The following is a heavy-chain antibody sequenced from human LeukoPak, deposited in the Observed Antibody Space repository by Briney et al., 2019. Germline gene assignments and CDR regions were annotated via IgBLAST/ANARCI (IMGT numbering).Heavy chain of an antibody. CDR3: ARAQYCSGGSCYSGTLGS. CDR2: IYSGADT. V-gene: IGHV3-53*04. D-gene: IGHD2-15*01. J-gene: IGHJ5*02. Sequence: GGSLRLSCAASGFTVSGNYMSWVRQAPGKGLERVSVIYSGADTYYADSVKGRFTISRHSSQNTVYLQMNSLRAEDTAVYYCARAQYCSGGSCYSGTLGSWGQGTLVTVSS. CDR1: GFTVSGNY.